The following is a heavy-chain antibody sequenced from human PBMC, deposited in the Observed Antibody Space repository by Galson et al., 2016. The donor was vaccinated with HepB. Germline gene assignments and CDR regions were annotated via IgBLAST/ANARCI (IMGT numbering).Heavy chain of an antibody. CDR3: ARDRYDFWSGYPIRYGLDV. CDR1: GFTSSNHW. J-gene: IGHJ6*04. Sequence: SLRLSCAASGFTSSNHWMHWVRQAPGKGLVWVSYINNDGSSTTYADSVKGRFTVSRDNSKNTLYLQMNSVRAEDTAVYYCARDRYDFWSGYPIRYGLDVWGKGTTVTVSS. V-gene: IGHV3-74*01. D-gene: IGHD3-3*01. CDR2: INNDGSST.